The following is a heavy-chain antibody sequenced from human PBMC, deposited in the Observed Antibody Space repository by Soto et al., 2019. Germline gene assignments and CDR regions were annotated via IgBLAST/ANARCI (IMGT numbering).Heavy chain of an antibody. Sequence: QVQLVQSGAEVKKPGSSVKVSCKASGGTFNNYAISWVRQAPGQGLEWMGGIIPLFGTTNYAQKFQGRVTITADESTSTPYMELSSLRSEDTAFYYCARPRSHYYDRSAERAFDIWGQGTMVTVSS. V-gene: IGHV1-69*01. CDR3: ARPRSHYYDRSAERAFDI. CDR2: IIPLFGTT. J-gene: IGHJ3*02. D-gene: IGHD3-22*01. CDR1: GGTFNNYA.